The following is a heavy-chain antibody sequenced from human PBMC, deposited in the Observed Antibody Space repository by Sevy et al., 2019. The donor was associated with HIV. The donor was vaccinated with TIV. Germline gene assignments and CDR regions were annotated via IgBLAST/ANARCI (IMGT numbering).Heavy chain of an antibody. J-gene: IGHJ4*02. CDR3: TAIYCSGGSCYSGAFDY. CDR2: IRSKAYGGTT. Sequence: GGSLRLSCTASGFTFGDYAMSWFRQAPGKGLEWVGFIRSKAYGGTTEYAASVKGRFTISRDDSKSIAYLQMNSLKTEDTAVYYGTAIYCSGGSCYSGAFDYWGQGTLVTVSS. D-gene: IGHD2-15*01. CDR1: GFTFGDYA. V-gene: IGHV3-49*03.